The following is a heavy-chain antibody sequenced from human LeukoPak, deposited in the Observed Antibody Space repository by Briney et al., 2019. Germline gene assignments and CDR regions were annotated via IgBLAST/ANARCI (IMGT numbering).Heavy chain of an antibody. Sequence: GGSLRLSCAASGFTFSSYEMNWVHQAPGKGLGWVSYISSSGSTIYYADSVKGRFTISRDNAKNSLYLQMNSLRAEDTAVYYCASHSSGWYSDFDYWGQGTLVTVSS. CDR2: ISSSGSTI. V-gene: IGHV3-48*03. J-gene: IGHJ4*02. D-gene: IGHD6-19*01. CDR3: ASHSSGWYSDFDY. CDR1: GFTFSSYE.